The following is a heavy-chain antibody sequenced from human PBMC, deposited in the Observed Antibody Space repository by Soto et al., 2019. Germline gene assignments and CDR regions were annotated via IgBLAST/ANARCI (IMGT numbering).Heavy chain of an antibody. V-gene: IGHV3-23*01. CDR3: AKALLERRPEYYFDY. CDR1: GFTFSSYA. J-gene: IGHJ4*02. D-gene: IGHD1-1*01. CDR2: ISGSGGST. Sequence: EVQLLESGGGLLQPGGSLRLSCAASGFTFSSYAMSWVRQAPGKGLEWVSAISGSGGSTYYADSVKGRFTIARDNSKNTLYLQMNSLRAEDTAVYYCAKALLERRPEYYFDYWGQGTLVTVSS.